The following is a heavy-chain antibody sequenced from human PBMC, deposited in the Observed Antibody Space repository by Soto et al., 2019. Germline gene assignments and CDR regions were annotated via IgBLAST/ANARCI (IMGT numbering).Heavy chain of an antibody. CDR3: AHPRGFGVFDAYDI. V-gene: IGHV3-23*01. Sequence: EVQLLESGGGLVQPGGSLRLSCAASGFTFSTYAMSWVRQAPGKGLVWVSAISGSGGSTFYADSVKGRFTISRDNSMNTLFLQMNSLRTEDTAVYYCAHPRGFGVFDAYDIWGQGTMVTASS. D-gene: IGHD3-10*01. CDR1: GFTFSTYA. CDR2: ISGSGGST. J-gene: IGHJ3*02.